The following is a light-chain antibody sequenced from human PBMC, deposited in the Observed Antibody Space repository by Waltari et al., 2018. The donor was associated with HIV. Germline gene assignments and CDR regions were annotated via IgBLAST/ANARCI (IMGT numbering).Light chain of an antibody. CDR2: EAS. J-gene: IGKJ3*01. CDR3: QKYDSGPFT. CDR1: QGNSNF. Sequence: DVRVTQSPTSLSASVGDRLTIPCRASQGNSNFLAWYQQKPGKVPKLLINEASVLQSEVPSRFSGSGSGTEFNLTISSLQAEDIGSYYCQKYDSGPFTFGPGTKVNIK. V-gene: IGKV1-27*01.